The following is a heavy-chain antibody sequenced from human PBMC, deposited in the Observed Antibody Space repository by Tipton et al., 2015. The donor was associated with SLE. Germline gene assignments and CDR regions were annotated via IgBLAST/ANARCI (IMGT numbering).Heavy chain of an antibody. CDR1: GASISTSY. J-gene: IGHJ4*02. Sequence: TLSLTCTVSGASISTSYWSWIRQPPGQGLEWIGSIYYSVSTTFNPSLKSRVTISADTSKKEVSLTLNSVTAADTAVYYCAKRAHIVIGRCYFDFWGRGILVTVSS. D-gene: IGHD2-15*01. V-gene: IGHV4-59*08. CDR3: AKRAHIVIGRCYFDF. CDR2: IYYSVST.